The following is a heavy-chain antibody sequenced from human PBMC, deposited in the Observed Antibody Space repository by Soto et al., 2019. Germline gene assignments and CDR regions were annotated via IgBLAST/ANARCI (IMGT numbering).Heavy chain of an antibody. D-gene: IGHD3-16*01. CDR1: GGSVSSSDYY. Sequence: QLQLQESGPGLVKPSETLSLTCTVSGGSVSSSDYYWGWIRQPPGKELEWIGAVYYSGTTYSMPSPKRPVTISVDTSKNHFSLNLRSVTAAFPAVYYCARQTGGFGYYFDYWGQGALVTVSS. CDR3: ARQTGGFGYYFDY. J-gene: IGHJ4*02. CDR2: VYYSGTT. V-gene: IGHV4-39*01.